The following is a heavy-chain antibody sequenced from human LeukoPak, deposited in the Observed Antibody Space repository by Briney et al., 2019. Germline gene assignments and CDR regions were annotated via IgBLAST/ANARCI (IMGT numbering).Heavy chain of an antibody. CDR1: GYTFTSYG. J-gene: IGHJ4*02. D-gene: IGHD1-26*01. Sequence: VKVSCKASGYTFTSYGISWVRQAPGQGLEWMGWISAYNGNTNYAQKFQGRVTITADESTSTACMELSSLRSEDTAVYYCARVGGSGSQYPYFAFDYWGQGTLVTVSS. V-gene: IGHV1-18*01. CDR2: ISAYNGNT. CDR3: ARVGGSGSQYPYFAFDY.